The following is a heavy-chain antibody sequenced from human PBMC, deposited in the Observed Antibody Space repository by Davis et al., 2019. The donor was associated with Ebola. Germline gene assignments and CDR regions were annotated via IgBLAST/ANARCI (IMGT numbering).Heavy chain of an antibody. D-gene: IGHD2-2*01. CDR1: GCSISSYY. J-gene: IGHJ6*02. Sequence: SETLSLTCTVSGCSISSYYRSWIRQPAGKGLEWIGHIYTSGSTNYNPSLKRRVTMSVDTSKNQFSLKLSSVTAADTAVYYCARDIQARYWSSTSCSYYYYYGMDVWGQGTTVTVSS. CDR3: ARDIQARYWSSTSCSYYYYYGMDV. CDR2: IYTSGST. V-gene: IGHV4-4*07.